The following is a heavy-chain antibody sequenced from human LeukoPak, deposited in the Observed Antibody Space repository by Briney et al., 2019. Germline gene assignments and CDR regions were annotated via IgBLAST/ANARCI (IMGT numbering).Heavy chain of an antibody. J-gene: IGHJ6*03. CDR1: GFTFSSYW. Sequence: GGSLRLSCAASGFTFSSYWMKWVRQAPGKGLVWVSRINSDGSSTSYADSVKGRFTISRDNAKNTLYLQMNSLRAEDTAVYYCARVHSSSSVFYYYYMDVWGKGTTVTVSS. V-gene: IGHV3-74*01. CDR3: ARVHSSSSVFYYYYMDV. CDR2: INSDGSST. D-gene: IGHD6-6*01.